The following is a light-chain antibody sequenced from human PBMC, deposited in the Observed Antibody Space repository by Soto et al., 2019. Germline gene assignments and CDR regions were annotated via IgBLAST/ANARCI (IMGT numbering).Light chain of an antibody. J-gene: IGKJ3*01. V-gene: IGKV3-15*01. CDR3: QHYNKWPPKFT. CDR1: QSVSSN. CDR2: GAS. Sequence: EIVMTQSPATLSVSPGERATLSCRASQSVSSNLAWYQQKPGQAPGLLIYGASTRATGIPARFSGSGSGTEFTLTISSLQSEDFAVYSCQHYNKWPPKFTFGPGTQVDIK.